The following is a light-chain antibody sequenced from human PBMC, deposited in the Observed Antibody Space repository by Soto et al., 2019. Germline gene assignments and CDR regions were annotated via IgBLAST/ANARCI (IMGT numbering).Light chain of an antibody. V-gene: IGKV3-15*01. CDR1: QTVSRN. Sequence: EVVMTQSPATLSVSAGARATLSCRASQTVSRNLAWYQQRPGQAPRLLIYDISNRATGVPARFSGSGSGTEFTLTISSLQSEDFAVYYCQQSGTFGQGTRLEI. J-gene: IGKJ5*01. CDR3: QQSGT. CDR2: DIS.